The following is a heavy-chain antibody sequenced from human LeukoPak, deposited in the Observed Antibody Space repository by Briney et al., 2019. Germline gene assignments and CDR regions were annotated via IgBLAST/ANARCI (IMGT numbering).Heavy chain of an antibody. J-gene: IGHJ4*02. Sequence: GGSLRLSCAASGFTFSSYGMHWVPQAPAKGLEWVAFIRYDGSNKYYADSVKGRFTISRDNSKNTLYLQMNSLRAEDTAVYYFAKDLNRYRRLYYIDYWGEGSLVTVSS. CDR1: GFTFSSYG. D-gene: IGHD2-2*01. CDR2: IRYDGSNK. CDR3: AKDLNRYRRLYYIDY. V-gene: IGHV3-30*02.